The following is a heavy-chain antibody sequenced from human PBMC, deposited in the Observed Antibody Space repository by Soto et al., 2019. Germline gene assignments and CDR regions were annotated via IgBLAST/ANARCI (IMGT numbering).Heavy chain of an antibody. V-gene: IGHV4-59*08. J-gene: IGHJ6*03. D-gene: IGHD3-22*01. CDR2: INYNGNT. CDR3: AGGGSIVVATRRLMDV. CDR1: GASISSHY. Sequence: QVQLQESGPGLVKPSETLSITCTVSGASISSHYWSWIRQAPGKGLEWIANINYNGNTNYNPSLKSRVTISVDTSKNQFSLTVISVTAADTAVYYCAGGGSIVVATRRLMDVWGRGTTVTVSS.